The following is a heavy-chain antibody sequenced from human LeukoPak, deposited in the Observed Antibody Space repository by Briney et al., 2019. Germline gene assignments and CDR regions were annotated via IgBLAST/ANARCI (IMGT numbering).Heavy chain of an antibody. D-gene: IGHD6-19*01. CDR1: GFTFSNAW. CDR3: TTEQWLVPYYFDY. J-gene: IGHJ4*02. CDR2: IKSKTDGGTT. Sequence: GGSLRLSCAASGFTFSNAWMNWVRQAPGKGLEWVCRIKSKTDGGTTDYAAPVKGRFTISRDDSKNTLYLQMNSLKTKDTAVYYCTTEQWLVPYYFDYWGQGTLVTVSS. V-gene: IGHV3-15*07.